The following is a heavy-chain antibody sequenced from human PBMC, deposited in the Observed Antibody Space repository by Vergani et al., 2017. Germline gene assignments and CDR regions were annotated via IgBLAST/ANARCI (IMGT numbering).Heavy chain of an antibody. J-gene: IGHJ6*02. CDR3: ATGPLAARQSNYYYYGMDV. V-gene: IGHV1-24*01. D-gene: IGHD6-6*01. CDR1: GYTLTELS. Sequence: QVQLVQSGAEVKKPGASVKVSCKVSGYTLTELSMHWVRQAPGKGLEWMGGFDPEDGETISAQNFQGIVTMTEDTSTDTAYMELSSLRSEDTAVYYCATGPLAARQSNYYYYGMDVWGQGTTVTVSS. CDR2: FDPEDGET.